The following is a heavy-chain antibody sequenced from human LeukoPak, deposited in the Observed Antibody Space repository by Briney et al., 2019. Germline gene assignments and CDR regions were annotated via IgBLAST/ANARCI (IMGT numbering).Heavy chain of an antibody. Sequence: QAGGSMKLSCAASVFDFSLYNINWARQAPWKGLEWVLLISASETSIEYADSVRGRFTISRDNVKNSVYLQMNSLRAEDTAIYYCVRDNLENQWLERSYWGQGTLVTVSS. CDR3: VRDNLENQWLERSY. CDR1: VFDFSLYN. CDR2: ISASETSI. J-gene: IGHJ4*02. D-gene: IGHD6-19*01. V-gene: IGHV3-48*03.